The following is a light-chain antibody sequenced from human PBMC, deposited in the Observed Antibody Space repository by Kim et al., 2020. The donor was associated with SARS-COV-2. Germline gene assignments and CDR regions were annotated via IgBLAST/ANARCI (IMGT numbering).Light chain of an antibody. Sequence: QSALTQPPSASGSPGQSVTISCTGTSSDVGGYNYVSWYQQHPGKAPKLMIYEVSKRPSGVSDRFSGSKSGNTASLTVSGLQAEDEADYYCSSYAGSNRGVFGGGTKVTVL. CDR2: EVS. V-gene: IGLV2-8*01. CDR1: SSDVGGYNY. J-gene: IGLJ3*02. CDR3: SSYAGSNRGV.